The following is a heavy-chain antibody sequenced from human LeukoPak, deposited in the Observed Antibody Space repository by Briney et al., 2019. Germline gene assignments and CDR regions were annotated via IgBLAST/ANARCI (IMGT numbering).Heavy chain of an antibody. J-gene: IGHJ5*02. V-gene: IGHV1-2*06. CDR2: INPNSGGT. CDR3: ARGAYGSGSYYSNWFDP. D-gene: IGHD3-10*01. CDR1: GYTLTGYY. Sequence: ASAKVSCKASGYTLTGYYMHSVRQATEQRLECMGRINPNSGGTNYAQKFQGRVTMTRDTSISTAYMELSRLRSDDTAVYYCARGAYGSGSYYSNWFDPWGQGTLVTVSS.